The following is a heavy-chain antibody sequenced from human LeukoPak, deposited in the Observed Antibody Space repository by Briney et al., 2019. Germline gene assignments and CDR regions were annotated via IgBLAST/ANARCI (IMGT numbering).Heavy chain of an antibody. V-gene: IGHV4-4*07. Sequence: PSETLSLTCTVSGGSISSYYWSWIRQPAGKGLEWIGRIYTSGSTNYNPSLKSRVTMSVDTSKNQFSLKLSSVTAADTAVYYCARLYSMTTVTTVIDYWGQGTLVTVSS. CDR2: IYTSGST. D-gene: IGHD4-11*01. CDR3: ARLYSMTTVTTVIDY. J-gene: IGHJ4*02. CDR1: GGSISSYY.